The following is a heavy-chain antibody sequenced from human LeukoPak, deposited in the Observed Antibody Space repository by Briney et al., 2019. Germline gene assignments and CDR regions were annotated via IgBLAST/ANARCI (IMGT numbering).Heavy chain of an antibody. J-gene: IGHJ5*02. V-gene: IGHV3-48*03. CDR3: ARSELTYYYDSSGP. Sequence: GGSLRLSCAASGFTFSSYEMNWVRQAPGKGLEWVSYISSSGSTIYYADSVKGRFTISRDNAKNSLYLQMNSLRAEDTALYYCARSELTYYYDSSGPWGQGTLVTVSS. D-gene: IGHD3-22*01. CDR1: GFTFSSYE. CDR2: ISSSGSTI.